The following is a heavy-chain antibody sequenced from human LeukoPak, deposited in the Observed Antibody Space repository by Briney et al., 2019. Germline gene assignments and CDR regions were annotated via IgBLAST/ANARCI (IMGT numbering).Heavy chain of an antibody. CDR1: GYSISSSNW. J-gene: IGHJ4*02. CDR2: IYYSGST. Sequence: PSDTLSLTCAVSGYSISSSNWWGRIRQPPGKALEWIGYIYYSGSTYYSPSLKGRVTMSIDTSKNQFSLKLSSVTAVDTAVYYCASVSARPDYYFDSWGQGTLVTVSS. V-gene: IGHV4-28*01. D-gene: IGHD6-6*01. CDR3: ASVSARPDYYFDS.